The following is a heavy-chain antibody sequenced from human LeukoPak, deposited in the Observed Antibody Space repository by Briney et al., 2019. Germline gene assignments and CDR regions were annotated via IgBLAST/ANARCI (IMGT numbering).Heavy chain of an antibody. CDR1: GYTFTSYD. Sequence: GASVKVSCKASGYTFTSYDINWVRQATGQGLEWMGWMNPNSGNTGYAQKFQGRVTITADKSTSTAYMELSSLRSEDTAVYYCASNPRSPDVWGKGTTVTVSS. CDR2: MNPNSGNT. CDR3: ASNPRSPDV. J-gene: IGHJ6*04. V-gene: IGHV1-8*01.